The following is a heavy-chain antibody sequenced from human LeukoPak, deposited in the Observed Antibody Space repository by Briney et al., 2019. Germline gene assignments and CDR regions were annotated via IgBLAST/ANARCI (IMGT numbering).Heavy chain of an antibody. Sequence: ASVKVSCKASGYTFTSYAMNWVRQAPGQGLEWMGWINPNSGGTNYAQKFQDWVTMTRDTSISTVYMELSRLRSDDTAVYYCARGVDYYGSGSLGYFDLWGRGTLVTVSS. CDR2: INPNSGGT. D-gene: IGHD3-10*01. CDR1: GYTFTSYA. J-gene: IGHJ2*01. CDR3: ARGVDYYGSGSLGYFDL. V-gene: IGHV1-2*04.